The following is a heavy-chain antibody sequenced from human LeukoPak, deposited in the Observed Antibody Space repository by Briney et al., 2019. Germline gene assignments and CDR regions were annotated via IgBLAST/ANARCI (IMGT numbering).Heavy chain of an antibody. CDR2: IYYSGST. CDR1: GGSISSSSYY. CDR3: ARHGDYDYVWGSYRPSWFDP. J-gene: IGHJ5*02. D-gene: IGHD3-16*02. Sequence: SETLSLTCTVSGGSISSSSYYWGWIRQPPGKGLEWIGSIYYSGSTYYNPSLKSRVTISVDTSKNQFSLKLSSVTAADTVVYYCARHGDYDYVWGSYRPSWFDPWGQGTLVTVSS. V-gene: IGHV4-39*01.